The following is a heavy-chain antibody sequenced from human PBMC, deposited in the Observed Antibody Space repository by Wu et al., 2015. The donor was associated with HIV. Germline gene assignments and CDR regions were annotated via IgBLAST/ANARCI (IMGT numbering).Heavy chain of an antibody. CDR1: GYSIRSGYF. D-gene: IGHD3-22*01. CDR3: ARHGYSSSRSWFDP. Sequence: QVQLQEWAQDLVKHSETLSLTCAVSGYSIRSGYFWGWIRQPPGKGLEWIGSIYHSGSAYYNPSLESRVTISVDTSKRQFSLRLTSVTAADTAVYYCARHGYSSSRSWFDPWGQGTLVTVFS. CDR2: IYHSGSA. V-gene: IGHV4-38-2*01. J-gene: IGHJ5*02.